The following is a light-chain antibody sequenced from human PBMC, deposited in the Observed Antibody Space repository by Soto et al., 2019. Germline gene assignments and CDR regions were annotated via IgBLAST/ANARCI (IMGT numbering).Light chain of an antibody. CDR1: QSITIY. V-gene: IGKV1-39*01. CDR3: QHFVNSLPWT. Sequence: DLQRTCSPSALSASVGGRVTITWRASQSITIYLNWYQQKPGEAPNLLIFGASTLQSGVPSRFSGGGSGTDFTLTISRLEPEDFAVYYCQHFVNSLPWTFAQGTKVDIK. J-gene: IGKJ1*01. CDR2: GAS.